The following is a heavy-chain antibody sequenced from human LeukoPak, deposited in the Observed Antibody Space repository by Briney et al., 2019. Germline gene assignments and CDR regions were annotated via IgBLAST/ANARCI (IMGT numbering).Heavy chain of an antibody. V-gene: IGHV4-4*07. Sequence: NSSETLSLTCTVSGGSINSYYWSWIRQPAGKGLEWIGRIYTSGSTNYNPSLKSRVTMSVDTSKNEFSLNLSSVTAADTAVYYCARGRSLTNWFDPWGQGTLVTVSS. D-gene: IGHD1-26*01. CDR1: GGSINSYY. CDR3: ARGRSLTNWFDP. J-gene: IGHJ5*02. CDR2: IYTSGST.